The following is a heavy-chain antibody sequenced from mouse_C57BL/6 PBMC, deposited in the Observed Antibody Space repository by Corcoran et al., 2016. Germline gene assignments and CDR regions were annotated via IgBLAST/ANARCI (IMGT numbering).Heavy chain of an antibody. CDR3: ARFYYSNEFDY. CDR2: IYPGSGNT. D-gene: IGHD2-5*01. V-gene: IGHV1-76*01. Sequence: QVQLKQSGAELVRPGASVKLSCKASGYTFTDYYINWVKQRPGQGLEWIARIYPGSGNTYYNEKFKGKATLTAEKSSSTAYMQLGSLTSEDSAVYFCARFYYSNEFDYWGQGTTLTVSS. CDR1: GYTFTDYY. J-gene: IGHJ2*01.